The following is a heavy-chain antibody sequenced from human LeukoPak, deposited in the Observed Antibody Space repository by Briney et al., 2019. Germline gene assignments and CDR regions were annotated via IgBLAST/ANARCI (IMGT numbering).Heavy chain of an antibody. J-gene: IGHJ4*02. V-gene: IGHV3-7*03. D-gene: IGHD6-25*01. Sequence: PGGSLRLSCEASGSTLSNYWITWVRQAPGKGLEWVANIKPDGREKYYMPSVKGRFTISRDSAKNSFYLQMNSLRAEDTAVYYCATTASNVFEYWGQGTLVTVSS. CDR3: ATTASNVFEY. CDR2: IKPDGREK. CDR1: GSTLSNYW.